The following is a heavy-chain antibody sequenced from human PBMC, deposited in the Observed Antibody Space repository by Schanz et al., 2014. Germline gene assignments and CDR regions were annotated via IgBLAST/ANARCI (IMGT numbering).Heavy chain of an antibody. Sequence: QVQLVESGGGVVQPGRSLTLSCAASGFTFNDYAMHWVRQAPGKGLEWVAVISYEGSKKYYPDSVQGRFTISRDNSKNTVYLQMNSLRAEDTALYYCARDRGPAVGYQYYGMDVWGQGTTVTVSS. J-gene: IGHJ6*02. CDR2: ISYEGSKK. CDR1: GFTFNDYA. CDR3: ARDRGPAVGYQYYGMDV. V-gene: IGHV3-30*04. D-gene: IGHD3-22*01.